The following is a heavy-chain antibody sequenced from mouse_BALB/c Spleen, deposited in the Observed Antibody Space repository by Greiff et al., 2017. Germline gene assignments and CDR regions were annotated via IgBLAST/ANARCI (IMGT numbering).Heavy chain of an antibody. CDR2: IRNKANGYTT. CDR1: GFTFTDYY. V-gene: IGHV7-3*02. Sequence: EVQGVESGGGLVQPGGSLGLSCATSGFTFTDYYMSWVRQPPGKALEWLGFIRNKANGYTTEYSASVKGRFTISRDNSQSILYLQMNTLRAEDSATYYCARASYYGNPAWFAYWGQGTLVTVSA. CDR3: ARASYYGNPAWFAY. D-gene: IGHD2-10*01. J-gene: IGHJ3*01.